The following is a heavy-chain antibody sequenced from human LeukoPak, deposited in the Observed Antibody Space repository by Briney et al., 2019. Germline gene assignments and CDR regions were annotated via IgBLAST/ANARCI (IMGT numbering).Heavy chain of an antibody. V-gene: IGHV3-74*01. CDR3: ARTPYCSSTTCEDFDY. Sequence: GGSLRLSCAASGFTFSSYWMHWVRQAPGKGLVWVSRINSAGITTNYADSVKGRFTISRDNAKNTLYLQMNSLRADDTAVYYCARTPYCSSTTCEDFDYWGQGTLVTVSS. D-gene: IGHD2-2*01. J-gene: IGHJ4*02. CDR2: INSAGITT. CDR1: GFTFSSYW.